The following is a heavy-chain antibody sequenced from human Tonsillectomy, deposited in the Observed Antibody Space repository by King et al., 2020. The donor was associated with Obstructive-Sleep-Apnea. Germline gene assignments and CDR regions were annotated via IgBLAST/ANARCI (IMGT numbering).Heavy chain of an antibody. V-gene: IGHV5-10-1*01. CDR2: IDPSDSYT. CDR1: GYTFTNYW. J-gene: IGHJ6*02. CDR3: ARHPPAAAVDMDV. Sequence: VQLVESGAEVKKPGESLRISCKGSGYTFTNYWITWVRQMPGKGLEWMGRIDPSDSYTNYSPSFQGHVTISADKSISTAYLQWSSLKASDTAMYYCARHPPAAAVDMDVWGQGTTVTVSS. D-gene: IGHD6-13*01.